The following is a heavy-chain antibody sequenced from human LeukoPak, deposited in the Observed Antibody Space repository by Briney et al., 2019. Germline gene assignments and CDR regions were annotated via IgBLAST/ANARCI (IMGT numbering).Heavy chain of an antibody. CDR3: AKWDESYYYMDV. V-gene: IGHV3-23*01. Sequence: PGGSLRLSCEASGLTFKKYGVSWVRQAPGKGLEWVSNISGSGGGTHYASSVKGRATISRDNSKNTVFLQINGLRAEDTAVYFCAKWDESYYYMDVWGRGTTVTVSS. J-gene: IGHJ6*03. CDR1: GLTFKKYG. D-gene: IGHD1-26*01. CDR2: ISGSGGGT.